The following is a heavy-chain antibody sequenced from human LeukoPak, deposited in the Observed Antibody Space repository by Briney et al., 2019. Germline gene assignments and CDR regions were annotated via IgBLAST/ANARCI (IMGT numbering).Heavy chain of an antibody. CDR1: GYTLTELS. J-gene: IGHJ4*02. V-gene: IGHV1-24*01. CDR2: FDPEDGET. Sequence: ASVKVSCKVSGYTLTELSMHWVRQAPGKGLEWMGGFDPEDGETIYAQRFQGRVTMTEDTSTDTAYMELSSLISEDTAVYYCATHGAYIVATTYFDYWGQGTLVTVSS. CDR3: ATHGAYIVATTYFDY. D-gene: IGHD5-12*01.